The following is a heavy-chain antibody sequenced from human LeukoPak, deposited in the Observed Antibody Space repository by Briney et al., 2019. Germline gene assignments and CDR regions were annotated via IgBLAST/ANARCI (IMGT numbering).Heavy chain of an antibody. J-gene: IGHJ4*02. V-gene: IGHV3-21*01. CDR2: IGSRSEYT. CDR1: GFTFSSYN. D-gene: IGHD5-18*01. CDR3: ARVGDTYGYYIDF. Sequence: GGSLRLSCAASGFTFSSYNMNWVRQVPGKGLEWVSSIGSRSEYTHYEDSVKGRLTTSRDNARTSLYLQMNSLRAEDTAVYYCARVGDTYGYYIDFWGQGTLVTVSS.